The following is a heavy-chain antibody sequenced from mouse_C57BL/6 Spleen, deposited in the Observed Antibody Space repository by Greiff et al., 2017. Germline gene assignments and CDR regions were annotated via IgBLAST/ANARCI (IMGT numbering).Heavy chain of an antibody. CDR1: GYTFTDYY. CDR3: ARATTVVNPWFAY. J-gene: IGHJ3*01. D-gene: IGHD1-1*01. CDR2: INPYNGGT. Sequence: VQLKESGPVLVKPGASVKMSCKASGYTFTDYYMNWVKQSHGKSLEWIGVINPYNGGTSYNQKFKGKATLTVDKSSSTAYMELNSLTSEDSAVYYCARATTVVNPWFAYWGQGTLVTVSA. V-gene: IGHV1-19*01.